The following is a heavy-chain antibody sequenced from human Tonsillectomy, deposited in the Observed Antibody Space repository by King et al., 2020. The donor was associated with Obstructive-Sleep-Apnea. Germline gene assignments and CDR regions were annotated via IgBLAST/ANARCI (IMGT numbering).Heavy chain of an antibody. CDR3: ARDPPDWRVVVVAATDY. Sequence: VQLVESGGGLVQPGGSLRLSCAASGFTFSSYSMNWVRQAPGKGLEWVSYISSSSSTIYYADSVKGRFTISRDNAKNSLYLQMNSLRAEDTAVYYCARDPPDWRVVVVAATDYWGQGTLVTVSS. D-gene: IGHD2-15*01. CDR1: GFTFSSYS. J-gene: IGHJ4*02. V-gene: IGHV3-48*04. CDR2: ISSSSSTI.